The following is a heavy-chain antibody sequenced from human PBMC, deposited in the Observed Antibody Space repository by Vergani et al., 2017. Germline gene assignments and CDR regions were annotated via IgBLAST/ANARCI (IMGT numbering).Heavy chain of an antibody. D-gene: IGHD6-13*01. CDR2: ISGSGGST. CDR1: GFSFGSYG. CDR3: AKHQQQLPIYWYFDL. Sequence: VQLVESGGNVVQSGTSLRLSCAASGFSFGSYGMHWVRQSPGKGLEWVSAISGSGGSTYYADSVKGRFTISRDNSKNTLYLQMNSLRAEDTAVYYCAKHQQQLPIYWYFDLWGRGTLVTVSS. V-gene: IGHV3-23*04. J-gene: IGHJ2*01.